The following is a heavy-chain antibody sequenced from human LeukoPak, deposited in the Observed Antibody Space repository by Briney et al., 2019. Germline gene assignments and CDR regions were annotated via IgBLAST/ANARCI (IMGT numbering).Heavy chain of an antibody. Sequence: PGGSLRLSCAASGFTFSSYAMSWVRQAPGKWLEWVSAISGSGGSTYYADSVKGRFTISRDNSKNTLYLQMNSLRAEDTAVYYCPKGPRTVRSGARQKGIFAYWGKEPW. V-gene: IGHV3-23*01. J-gene: IGHJ4*01. D-gene: IGHD3-10*01. CDR2: ISGSGGST. CDR3: PKGPRTVRSGARQKGIFAY. CDR1: GFTFSSYA.